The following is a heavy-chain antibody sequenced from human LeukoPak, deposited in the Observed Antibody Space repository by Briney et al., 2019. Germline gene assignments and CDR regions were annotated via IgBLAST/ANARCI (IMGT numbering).Heavy chain of an antibody. CDR1: QFTFSSYS. CDR2: ISTSSRYI. D-gene: IGHD3-22*01. V-gene: IGHV3-21*01. CDR3: ARDFSPPHYYDSSGYFDS. J-gene: IGHJ4*02. Sequence: PGGSLRLPCTASQFTFSSYSLNWVRQAPGKGLEWVSSISTSSRYIYYADSVKGRFTISRDNAKNSLFLQMNSLRAEDTAVYYCARDFSPPHYYDSSGYFDSWGQGTLVTVSP.